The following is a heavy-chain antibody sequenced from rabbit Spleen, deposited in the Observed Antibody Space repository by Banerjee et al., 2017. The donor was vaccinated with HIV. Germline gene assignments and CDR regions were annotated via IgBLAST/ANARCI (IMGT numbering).Heavy chain of an antibody. D-gene: IGHD1-1*01. CDR1: GFSFSDRDV. Sequence: QERLEESGGDLVKPEGSLTLTCKASGFSFSDRDVMCWVRQAPGKGLEWIACINTATGKPVYASWAKGRFTISKTSSTTVTLQMTSLTAADTATYFCARDLVGVIGWNFYLWGPGTLVTVS. CDR3: ARDLVGVIGWNFYL. V-gene: IGHV1S45*01. J-gene: IGHJ4*01. CDR2: INTATGKP.